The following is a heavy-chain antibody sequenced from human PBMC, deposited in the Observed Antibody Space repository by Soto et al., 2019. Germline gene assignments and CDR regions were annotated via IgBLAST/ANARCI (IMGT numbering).Heavy chain of an antibody. J-gene: IGHJ5*02. CDR1: GVTFSGYS. D-gene: IGHD6-19*01. Sequence: GGPMGLCCAASGVTFSGYSGNWVRQGPGKGLEWVSSISSSSSYIYYADSVKGRFTISRHNAKNSLHLQMSRLRDEETAVYYCVRDGSGNFYLNWFDPWGQGTLVTVSS. CDR2: ISSSSSYI. V-gene: IGHV3-21*01. CDR3: VRDGSGNFYLNWFDP.